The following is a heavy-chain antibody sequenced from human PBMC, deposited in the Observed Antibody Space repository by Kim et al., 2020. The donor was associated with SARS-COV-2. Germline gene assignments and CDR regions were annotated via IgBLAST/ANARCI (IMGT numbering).Heavy chain of an antibody. J-gene: IGHJ3*02. D-gene: IGHD3-9*01. CDR3: AIPELRYFDWSRSGDDAFDI. CDR2: ISAYNGNT. V-gene: IGHV1-18*04. Sequence: ASVKVSCKASGYTFTSYGISWVRQAPGQGLEWMGWISAYNGNTNYAQKLQGRVTMTTDTSTSTAYMELRSLRSDDTAVYYCAIPELRYFDWSRSGDDAFDIWGQGTMVTVSS. CDR1: GYTFTSYG.